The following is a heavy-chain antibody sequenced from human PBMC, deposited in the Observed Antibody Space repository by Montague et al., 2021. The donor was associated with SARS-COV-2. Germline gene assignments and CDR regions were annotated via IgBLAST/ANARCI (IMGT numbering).Heavy chain of an antibody. CDR3: VRHSGYYDRSGYYDY. CDR1: GFTVSSNY. V-gene: IGHV4-59*08. D-gene: IGHD3-22*01. Sequence: LRLSCAASGFTVSSNYMSWVRQTPGKGLEWLAYISYIGSTNHNPSLKSRVTISVDTPKNQFSLKLSAVTAADTGVYYCVRHSGYYDRSGYYDYWGRGTLVTVSS. J-gene: IGHJ4*02. CDR2: ISYIGST.